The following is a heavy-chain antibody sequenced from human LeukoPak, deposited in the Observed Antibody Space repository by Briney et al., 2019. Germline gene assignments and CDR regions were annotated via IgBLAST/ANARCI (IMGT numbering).Heavy chain of an antibody. J-gene: IGHJ6*04. V-gene: IGHV3-23*01. CDR2: ICGGGDSI. D-gene: IGHD3-3*01. Sequence: GGSLRLSCAASGFTFSNYAMTGVRQAPGKGLECGSGICGGGDSIYYADSVKGRFTISRDNSKNTLYLQMNRLRDEDTAIYYCARYDCPAPCYRSPDVWGKGTTVTVCS. CDR3: ARYDCPAPCYRSPDV. CDR1: GFTFSNYA.